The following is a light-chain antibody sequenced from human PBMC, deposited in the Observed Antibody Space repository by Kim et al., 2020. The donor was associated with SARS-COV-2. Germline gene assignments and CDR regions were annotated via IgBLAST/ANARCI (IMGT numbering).Light chain of an antibody. CDR1: SSDVGNYNL. V-gene: IGLV2-23*02. Sequence: GQSITISLTGTSSDVGNYNLVSWYQHHAGKAPKLLIYEVTKRPSGVSDRFSGSKSGNTASLTFAGLQAEDEADYYCCSYAPGSTIIFGAGTQLTVL. J-gene: IGLJ2*01. CDR3: CSYAPGSTII. CDR2: EVT.